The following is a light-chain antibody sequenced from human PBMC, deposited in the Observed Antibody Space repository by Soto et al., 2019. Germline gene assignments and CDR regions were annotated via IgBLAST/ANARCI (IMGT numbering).Light chain of an antibody. CDR1: QSVSSN. CDR3: QQYYNWPRT. Sequence: EIVMTHSPATLSVFPGERSTLSCRASQSVSSNLAWYHHKPGQAPRLLTYGASTRATGIPARFSGSGSGTEFTLTISSLQPEDFAVYYCQQYYNWPRTFGQGTKVDIK. V-gene: IGKV3-15*01. J-gene: IGKJ1*01. CDR2: GAS.